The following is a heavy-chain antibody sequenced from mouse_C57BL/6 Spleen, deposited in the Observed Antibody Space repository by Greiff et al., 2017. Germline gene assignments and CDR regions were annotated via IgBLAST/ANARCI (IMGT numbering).Heavy chain of an antibody. CDR2: INPSSGYT. CDR3: AGSDYGNRGGFAMGC. CDR1: GYTFTSYW. Sequence: VQLQQSGAELVKPGASVKLSCKASGYTFTSYWMNWVKQRPGKGLEWIGYINPSSGYTKYNQKFKDKATLTADKSSSTAYMQLSSLTYEDSTVYYCAGSDYGNRGGFAMGCWGPGASVTV. J-gene: IGHJ4*01. V-gene: IGHV1-7*01. D-gene: IGHD2-1*01.